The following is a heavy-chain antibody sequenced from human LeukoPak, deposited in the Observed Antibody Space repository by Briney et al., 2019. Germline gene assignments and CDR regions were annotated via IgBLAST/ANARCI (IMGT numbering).Heavy chain of an antibody. J-gene: IGHJ4*02. CDR1: GFTFSSYS. D-gene: IGHD5-18*01. V-gene: IGHV3-48*01. CDR3: AGDSYGSVVKY. Sequence: PGGSLRLSCAASGFTFSSYSMNWVRQAPGKGLEWVSYISSSSSTIYYADSVKGRFTISRDNAKNSLYLQMNSLRAEDTAVYYCAGDSYGSVVKYWGQETLVTVSS. CDR2: ISSSSSTI.